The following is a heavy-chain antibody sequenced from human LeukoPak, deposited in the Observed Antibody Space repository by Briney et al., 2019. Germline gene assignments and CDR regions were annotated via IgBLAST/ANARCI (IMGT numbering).Heavy chain of an antibody. J-gene: IGHJ4*02. CDR3: ARGIDYTVTTSYYCEY. V-gene: IGHV3-33*01. Sequence: GGSLRLSCAASGFTFSSYGMHWVRQAPGKGLEWVAVIWDNGSNTYYAGSVKGRFNISRNNSMNTQSLEMNSLRAEDTAVYYCARGIDYTVTTSYYCEYWGQGTLVSVSS. CDR1: GFTFSSYG. D-gene: IGHD4-17*01. CDR2: IWDNGSNT.